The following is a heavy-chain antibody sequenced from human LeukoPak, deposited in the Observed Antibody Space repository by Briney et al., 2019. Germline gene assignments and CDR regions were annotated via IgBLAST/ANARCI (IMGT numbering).Heavy chain of an antibody. Sequence: GGPLRLSCAASGFTVSSNYMSWVRQAPGKGLEWVSVIYSGGSTYYADSVKGRFTISRDNSKNTLYLQMNSLRAEDTAVYYCARDRRWDSSSPLDYWGQGTLVTVSS. V-gene: IGHV3-66*02. CDR2: IYSGGST. CDR1: GFTVSSNY. D-gene: IGHD6-6*01. CDR3: ARDRRWDSSSPLDY. J-gene: IGHJ4*02.